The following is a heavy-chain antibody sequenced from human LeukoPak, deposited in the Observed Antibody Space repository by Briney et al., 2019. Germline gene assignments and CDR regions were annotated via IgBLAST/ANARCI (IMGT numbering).Heavy chain of an antibody. V-gene: IGHV1-58*01. CDR2: IVVGSGNT. CDR1: GFTFTSSA. Sequence: ASVKVSCKASGFTFTSSAAQWVRQARGQRLEWIGWIVVGSGNTNYAQKFQERDTITRDMSTSTAYMELSSLRSEDTAVYYCAAPPLGYYDSSDRFDPWGQGTLVAVSS. CDR3: AAPPLGYYDSSDRFDP. D-gene: IGHD3-22*01. J-gene: IGHJ5*02.